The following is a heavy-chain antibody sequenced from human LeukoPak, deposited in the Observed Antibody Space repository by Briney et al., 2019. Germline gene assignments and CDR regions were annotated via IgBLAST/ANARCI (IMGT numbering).Heavy chain of an antibody. J-gene: IGHJ5*02. CDR2: IRNDGNDK. CDR1: GFTFNKHG. Sequence: PGGSLRLSCAASGFTFNKHGMHWVRQAPGKGLEWFSFIRNDGNDKYYADSVKGRFTISRDDSKNTLYLQMDSLRAEDTAVYYCAKDLLRDRWFGESWGQGTLVTVSS. CDR3: AKDLLRDRWFGES. D-gene: IGHD3-10*01. V-gene: IGHV3-30*02.